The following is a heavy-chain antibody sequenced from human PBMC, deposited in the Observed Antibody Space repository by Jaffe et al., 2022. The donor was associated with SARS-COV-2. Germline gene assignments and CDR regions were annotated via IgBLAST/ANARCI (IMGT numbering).Heavy chain of an antibody. J-gene: IGHJ6*02. CDR1: GGSFRTYT. D-gene: IGHD3-10*01. V-gene: IGHV1-69*02. CDR2: VIPNIDMT. CDR3: SSPVRGVVYGMDV. Sequence: QVQLVQSGAEVKKPGSSVKVSCKASGGSFRTYTVNWVRQAPGQGLEWMGRVIPNIDMTDYAQSFQGKVTISADKSTATAYMELSSLRSDDTAVYYCSSPVRGVVYGMDVWGQGTTVTVSS.